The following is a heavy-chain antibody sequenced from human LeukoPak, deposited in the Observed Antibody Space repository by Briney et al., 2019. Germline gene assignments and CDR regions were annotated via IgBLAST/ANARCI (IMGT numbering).Heavy chain of an antibody. D-gene: IGHD1-26*01. V-gene: IGHV3-7*01. CDR1: GFTFTTYW. CDR2: IKGDESAK. J-gene: IGHJ4*02. Sequence: GGSLRLSCAASGFTFTTYWMAWVRQAPGKGLEWVANIKGDESAKHQADSVKGRFTISRDNAQNSVYLQMSSLRVEDTAVYYCARDVGGSLDYWGQGALVTVSS. CDR3: ARDVGGSLDY.